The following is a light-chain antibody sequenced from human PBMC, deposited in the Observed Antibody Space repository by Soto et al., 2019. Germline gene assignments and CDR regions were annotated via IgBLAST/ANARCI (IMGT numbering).Light chain of an antibody. CDR3: PQRSDWPVS. CDR1: QSISNF. Sequence: EIVLTQSPATLSLSPGDRATLSCRASQSISNFLAWYQQKPGQAPRLLIHDASNRATGIPARFSGSGSGADFTLTISSLEPEDFAVYYCPQRSDWPVSFGGGTKVEIK. CDR2: DAS. V-gene: IGKV3-11*01. J-gene: IGKJ4*01.